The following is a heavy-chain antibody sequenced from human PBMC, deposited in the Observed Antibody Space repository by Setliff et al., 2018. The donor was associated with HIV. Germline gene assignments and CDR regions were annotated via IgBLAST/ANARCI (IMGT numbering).Heavy chain of an antibody. CDR2: VYSTGST. CDR1: GDSINNYY. Sequence: PSETLSLTCTVSGDSINNYYWSWIRQPPGKGLEWIGYVYSTGSTNSKSSLKSRVTISVDTSKNQFSLKLSSVTAADTAVYYCARGLRWPYYYDSSGYYDRWGQGTLVTVSS. CDR3: ARGLRWPYYYDSSGYYDR. V-gene: IGHV4-59*12. J-gene: IGHJ4*02. D-gene: IGHD3-22*01.